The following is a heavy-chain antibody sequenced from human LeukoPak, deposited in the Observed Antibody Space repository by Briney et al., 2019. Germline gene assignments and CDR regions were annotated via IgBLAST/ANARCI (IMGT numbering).Heavy chain of an antibody. CDR2: ISSSGSTI. D-gene: IGHD5-18*01. J-gene: IGHJ4*02. V-gene: IGHV3-48*03. Sequence: AGGSLRLSCAASGVTFSTYEMNWVRQAPGKGLEWISYISSSGSTIYYADSVKGRFTISRDNAKNSLYLQMNSLRAEDTAVYYCARFGYNYDFLPFDYWGRGTLVTVSS. CDR1: GVTFSTYE. CDR3: ARFGYNYDFLPFDY.